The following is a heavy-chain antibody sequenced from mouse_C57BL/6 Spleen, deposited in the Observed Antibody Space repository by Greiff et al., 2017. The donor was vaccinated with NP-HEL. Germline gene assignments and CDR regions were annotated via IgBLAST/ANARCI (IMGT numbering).Heavy chain of an antibody. CDR3: SRSGDYDGRGAVKDY. Sequence: VQLQQSGAELVMPGASVKLSCKASGYTFTSYWMHWVKQRPGQGLEWIGEIDPSDSYTNYNQKFKGKSTLTVDKSSSPAYMQLSSLTSEDSAVYYCSRSGDYDGRGAVKDYWGQGTTLTVSS. D-gene: IGHD2-4*01. CDR2: IDPSDSYT. J-gene: IGHJ2*01. CDR1: GYTFTSYW. V-gene: IGHV1-69*01.